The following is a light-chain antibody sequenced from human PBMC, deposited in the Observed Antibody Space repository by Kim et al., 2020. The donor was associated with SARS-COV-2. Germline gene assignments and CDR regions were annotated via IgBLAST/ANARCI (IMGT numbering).Light chain of an antibody. CDR2: KAS. V-gene: IGKV1-5*03. CDR3: QQYSSSWT. CDR1: QSISTW. Sequence: SASVGDRVTITCRGSQSISTWLAWYQQKPGKAPKLLISKASSLASGVPSRFSGSGSGTEFTLTISSLQPDDFATYYCQQYSSSWTFGQGTKVDIK. J-gene: IGKJ1*01.